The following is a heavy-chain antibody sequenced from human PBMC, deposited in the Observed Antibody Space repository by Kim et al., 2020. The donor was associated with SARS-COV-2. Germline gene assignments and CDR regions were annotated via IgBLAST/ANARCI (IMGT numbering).Heavy chain of an antibody. CDR3: AREGRGYSGYDGEYYFDY. J-gene: IGHJ4*02. D-gene: IGHD5-12*01. CDR1: GGSVSSGSYY. Sequence: SETLSLTCTVSGGSVSSGSYYWSWIRQPPGKGLEWIGYIYYSGSTNYNPSLKSRVTISVDTSKNQFSLKLSSVTAADTAVYYCAREGRGYSGYDGEYYFDYWGQGTLVTVSS. V-gene: IGHV4-61*01. CDR2: IYYSGST.